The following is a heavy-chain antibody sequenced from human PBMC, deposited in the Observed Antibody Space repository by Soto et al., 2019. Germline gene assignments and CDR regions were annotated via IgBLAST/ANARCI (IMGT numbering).Heavy chain of an antibody. CDR1: GYTFTDYA. Sequence: ASVKVSCKASGYTFTDYAIHWVRQAPGQRLEWMGWINAGNDNTKYSQKFQGRVTITRDTSASTAYMELSSLRSEDTAVYYCARDKITGLFDYWGQGTLVTVSS. CDR2: INAGNDNT. CDR3: ARDKITGLFDY. J-gene: IGHJ4*02. D-gene: IGHD2-8*02. V-gene: IGHV1-3*01.